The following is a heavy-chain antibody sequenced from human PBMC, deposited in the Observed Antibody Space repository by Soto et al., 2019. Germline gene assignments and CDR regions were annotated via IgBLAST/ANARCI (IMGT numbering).Heavy chain of an antibody. Sequence: GSLRLSCTASGFSFRNYWMIWVRQAPGKGLEWVANIKQDGGEKDYVDSVKGRFTVSRDNYKKSLYLQMNSLRAEDTAVYYCAKEGGYCSSTSCYGRVYYWGQGP. CDR1: GFSFRNYW. V-gene: IGHV3-7*01. CDR2: IKQDGGEK. J-gene: IGHJ4*02. CDR3: AKEGGYCSSTSCYGRVYY. D-gene: IGHD2-2*03.